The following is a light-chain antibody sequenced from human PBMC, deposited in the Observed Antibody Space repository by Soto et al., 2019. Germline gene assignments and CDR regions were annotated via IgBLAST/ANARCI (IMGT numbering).Light chain of an antibody. V-gene: IGLV2-11*01. J-gene: IGLJ1*01. CDR2: DVS. Sequence: SALTQPRSVSGSPGQSVTISCTGTSSDVGTYDFVSWYQQHPGKAPRLMIFDVSERPSGVPDRFSGSKSGNTASLTISGLQAEDEADYYCCLYAVTFYVFGTGTKVT. CDR1: SSDVGTYDF. CDR3: CLYAVTFYV.